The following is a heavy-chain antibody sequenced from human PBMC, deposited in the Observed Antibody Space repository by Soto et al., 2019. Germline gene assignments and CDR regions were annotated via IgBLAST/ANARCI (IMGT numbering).Heavy chain of an antibody. Sequence: QVQLVESGGGVVQPGRSLRLSCAASGFTFSSYGMHWVRQAPGKGLEWVAVIWYDGSNKYYADSVKGRFTISRDNSKNTLYLQINSLRAEDTAVYYCARVLGAHRGPFDYWGQGTLVTVSS. CDR1: GFTFSSYG. V-gene: IGHV3-33*01. J-gene: IGHJ4*02. CDR3: ARVLGAHRGPFDY. CDR2: IWYDGSNK. D-gene: IGHD1-26*01.